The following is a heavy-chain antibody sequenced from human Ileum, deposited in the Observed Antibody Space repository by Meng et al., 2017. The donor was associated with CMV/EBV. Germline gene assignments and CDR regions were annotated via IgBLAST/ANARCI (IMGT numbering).Heavy chain of an antibody. CDR2: IREDGSQK. J-gene: IGHJ4*02. CDR3: ARRDVYKKRFGY. V-gene: IGHV3-7*01. D-gene: IGHD1-1*01. Sequence: GESLKISCTVSGFTFSSYWMSWVRQAPGKGLEWVATIREDGSQKDYVDSVKGRFTISRDNAKNSLYLRVDSLRVKDTAVYYCARRDVYKKRFGYWGQGTLVTVSS. CDR1: GFTFSSYW.